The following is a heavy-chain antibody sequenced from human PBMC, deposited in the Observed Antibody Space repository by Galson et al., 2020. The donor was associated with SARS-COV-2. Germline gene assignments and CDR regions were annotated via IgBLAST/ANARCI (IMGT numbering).Heavy chain of an antibody. D-gene: IGHD2-2*01. J-gene: IGHJ4*02. CDR1: GYTFTNYH. Sequence: RQDASVKVSCKASGYTFTNYHIIWVRQAPGQGLEWMGWISAYGNITLYAHNLQGRVTMTTDTSTSTTSMEVRSLGSDDTAVYYCAREPPAGPNDYGGQRTLVTVSS. CDR2: ISAYGNIT. V-gene: IGHV1-18*01. CDR3: AREPPAGPNDY.